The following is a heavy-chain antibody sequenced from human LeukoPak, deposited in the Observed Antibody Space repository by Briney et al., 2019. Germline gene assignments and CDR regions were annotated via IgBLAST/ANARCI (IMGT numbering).Heavy chain of an antibody. Sequence: SETLSLTCTVSGGSISSSSYYWGWIRQPPGKGLEWIGSIYYSGSTYYNPSLKSRVTISVDTSKNQFSLKLSSVTAADTAVYYCARGRGSSWYGTNWFDPWGQGTLVTVSS. V-gene: IGHV4-39*07. CDR3: ARGRGSSWYGTNWFDP. CDR2: IYYSGST. D-gene: IGHD6-13*01. J-gene: IGHJ5*02. CDR1: GGSISSSSYY.